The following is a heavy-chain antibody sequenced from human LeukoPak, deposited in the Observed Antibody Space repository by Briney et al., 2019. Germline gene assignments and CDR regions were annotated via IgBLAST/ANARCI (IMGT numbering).Heavy chain of an antibody. CDR1: GFTFNNYA. V-gene: IGHV3-23*01. D-gene: IGHD3-22*01. Sequence: GGSLRLSCAASGFTFNNYAMTWVRQAPGKGLEWVSAVTGSGASTNYADSVKGRFTISRDNSKNTIFLQMNSLRAEDTAIYYCAKRSSISSGYFDFWGRGTLVTVSS. J-gene: IGHJ4*02. CDR2: VTGSGAST. CDR3: AKRSSISSGYFDF.